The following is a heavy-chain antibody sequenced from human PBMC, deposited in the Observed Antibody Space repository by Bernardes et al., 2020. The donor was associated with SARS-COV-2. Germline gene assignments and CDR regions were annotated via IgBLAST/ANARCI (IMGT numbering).Heavy chain of an antibody. J-gene: IGHJ3*02. V-gene: IGHV3-30-3*01. D-gene: IGHD2-2*01. Sequence: GGSLRLSCAASGFTFSSYAMHWVRQAPGKGLEWVAVISYDGSNKYYADSVKGRFTISRDNSKNTLYLQMNSLRAEDTAVYYCARDIVVVPAAISGAFDIWGQGTMVTVSS. CDR1: GFTFSSYA. CDR3: ARDIVVVPAAISGAFDI. CDR2: ISYDGSNK.